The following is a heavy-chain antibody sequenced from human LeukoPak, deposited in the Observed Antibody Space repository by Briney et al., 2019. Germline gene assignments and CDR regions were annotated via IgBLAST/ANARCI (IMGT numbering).Heavy chain of an antibody. CDR2: IGTTSIA. CDR1: GFTFSSYG. J-gene: IGHJ4*02. Sequence: GGSLRLSCAASGFTFSSYGMNWVRQTPGKRLEWVASIGTTSIAYYPDSLKGRFIISRDNSDSTVYLQMNGLRVGDAAIYYCAKYTSGTAWAEDFWGQGTVVTVSS. CDR3: AKYTSGTAWAEDF. V-gene: IGHV3-23*01. D-gene: IGHD3-10*01.